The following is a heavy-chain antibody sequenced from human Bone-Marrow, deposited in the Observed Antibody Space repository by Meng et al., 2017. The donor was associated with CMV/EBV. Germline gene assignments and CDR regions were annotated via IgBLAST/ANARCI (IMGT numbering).Heavy chain of an antibody. CDR3: ARASGYSSGWYLW. D-gene: IGHD6-19*01. V-gene: IGHV4-34*01. Sequence: HVPLQEWGAGLLKPSETLARTCAGYGGSFSGYYWSWIRQPPGKGLEWIGEINHSGSTNYNPSLKSRVTISVDTSKNQFSLKLSSVTAADTAVYYCARASGYSSGWYLWWGQGTLVTVSS. J-gene: IGHJ4*02. CDR1: GGSFSGYY. CDR2: INHSGST.